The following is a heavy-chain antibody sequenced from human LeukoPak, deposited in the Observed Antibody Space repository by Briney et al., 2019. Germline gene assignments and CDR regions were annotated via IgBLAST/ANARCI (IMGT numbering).Heavy chain of an antibody. CDR3: GKDHYDYVWGRVIDH. Sequence: GGSLRLSCAASGFTFSSYGMHWVRQAPGKGLEWVAVISYDGSNKYYADSVKGRFTISRDNSKNTVSVQMNSLRAEDTAVYYCGKDHYDYVWGRVIDHWGQGTLVTVAS. D-gene: IGHD3-16*01. V-gene: IGHV3-30*18. CDR2: ISYDGSNK. J-gene: IGHJ4*02. CDR1: GFTFSSYG.